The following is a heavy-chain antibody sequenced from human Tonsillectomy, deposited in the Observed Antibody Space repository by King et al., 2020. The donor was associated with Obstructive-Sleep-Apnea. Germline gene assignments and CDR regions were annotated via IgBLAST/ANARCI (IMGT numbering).Heavy chain of an antibody. CDR2: IIPILDEP. CDR1: GGTFSTYP. D-gene: IGHD3-10*01. V-gene: IGHV1-69*10. Sequence: QLVQSGAEVKKPGSSVKVSCRASGGTFSTYPISWVRQAPGQGLEWMGGIIPILDEPNYAQKFQGRVTITADKSTTTAYMELTSLRSEDTAIYCCAGGAIRGVAGYYDLDVWGQGTTVTVSS. J-gene: IGHJ6*02. CDR3: AGGAIRGVAGYYDLDV.